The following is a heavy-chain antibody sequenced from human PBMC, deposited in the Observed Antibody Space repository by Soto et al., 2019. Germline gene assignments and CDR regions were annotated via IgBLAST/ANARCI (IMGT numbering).Heavy chain of an antibody. CDR2: IYYSGST. Sequence: QLQLQESGPGLVKPSETLSLTCTVSGGSISSSSYYWGWIRQPPGKGLEWIGSIYYSGSTYYNPSLKSRVTISVDTSKNQFSLKLSSVTAADTAVYYCARDLTYYDILTGYYRTRTYYYYGMDVWGQGTTVTVSS. V-gene: IGHV4-39*01. D-gene: IGHD3-9*01. CDR3: ARDLTYYDILTGYYRTRTYYYYGMDV. CDR1: GGSISSSSYY. J-gene: IGHJ6*02.